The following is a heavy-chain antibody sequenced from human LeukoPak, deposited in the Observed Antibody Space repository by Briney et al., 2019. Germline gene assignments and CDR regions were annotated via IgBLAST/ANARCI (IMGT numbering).Heavy chain of an antibody. Sequence: PGGSLRLSCAASGFTVSSNYMSWVRQVPGKGLEWVSSIASGSTYINYADSVKGRFTISRDNAKNSLYLQMNSLRAEDTAVYYCARDRIGLDWFDPWGQGTLVIVSS. V-gene: IGHV3-21*01. J-gene: IGHJ5*02. CDR2: IASGSTYI. D-gene: IGHD3-3*01. CDR1: GFTVSSNY. CDR3: ARDRIGLDWFDP.